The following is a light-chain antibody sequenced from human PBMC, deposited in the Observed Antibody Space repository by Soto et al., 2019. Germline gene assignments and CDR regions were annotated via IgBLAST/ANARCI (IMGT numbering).Light chain of an antibody. Sequence: EIVLTQSPGTLSLSPGERGTLSCRASQSVSSSYLAWYQQKPGQAPRLLIYGASNRATGIPDRFSGSGSGTDFTLTISRLEPEDFAVYYCQQYGRSPPYTFGQGTKLKIK. J-gene: IGKJ2*01. V-gene: IGKV3-20*01. CDR1: QSVSSSY. CDR3: QQYGRSPPYT. CDR2: GAS.